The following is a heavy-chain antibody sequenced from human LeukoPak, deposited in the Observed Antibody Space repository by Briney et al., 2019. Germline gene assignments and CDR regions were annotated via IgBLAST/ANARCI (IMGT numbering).Heavy chain of an antibody. V-gene: IGHV3-30*04. J-gene: IGHJ5*02. Sequence: GGSLRLSCAASGFTFRSYTMHWVRQAPGKGLECVAMISSDGDNRYYTDSMKGRFTISRDNSKDTLYLQMNSLRPDDTAVYYCAKTHPLYAFGPPESWGQGALVIVSS. CDR3: AKTHPLYAFGPPES. CDR2: ISSDGDNR. CDR1: GFTFRSYT. D-gene: IGHD2-2*02.